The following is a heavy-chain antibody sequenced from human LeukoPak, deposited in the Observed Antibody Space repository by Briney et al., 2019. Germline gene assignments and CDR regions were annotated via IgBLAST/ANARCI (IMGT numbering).Heavy chain of an antibody. CDR2: IFYSGST. CDR1: GGFIFSSSYY. D-gene: IGHD1-26*01. CDR3: ARHGIIVGPSFHR. J-gene: IGHJ1*01. Sequence: SETLSLTCTVSGGFIFSSSYYCGWIRQHPGKGLEWIGSIFYSGSTYYNPSLKSRVTISVDTSKSQFSLRLSSVTAADTAVYCCARHGIIVGPSFHRWGQGTLVTVSS. V-gene: IGHV4-39*01.